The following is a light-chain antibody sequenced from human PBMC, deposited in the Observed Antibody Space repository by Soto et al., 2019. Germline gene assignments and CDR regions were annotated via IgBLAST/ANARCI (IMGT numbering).Light chain of an antibody. CDR2: RNN. J-gene: IGLJ3*02. CDR1: SSNIGITY. CDR3: AAWDDSLNGPV. Sequence: QSVLTQPPSASGAPGQRVTISCSGSSSNIGITYVYWYQQLPGTAPKLLIYRNNQRPSGVPDRLSGSKSGTSASLAISGLRSDDEADYYCAAWDDSLNGPVFGGGTKLTVL. V-gene: IGLV1-47*01.